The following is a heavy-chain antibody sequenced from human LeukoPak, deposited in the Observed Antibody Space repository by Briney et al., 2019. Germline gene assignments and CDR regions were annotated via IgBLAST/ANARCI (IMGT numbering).Heavy chain of an antibody. CDR3: ARAGAAGTSYYFDY. Sequence: PSETLSLTCAVSGGSISSSNWWSWVRQPPGKGLEWIGEIYHSGSTNYNPSLKSRVTISVDKSKNQFSLKLSSVTAADTAVYYCARAGAAGTSYYFDYWGQGTLVTVSS. CDR2: IYHSGST. V-gene: IGHV4-4*02. D-gene: IGHD6-13*01. CDR1: GGSISSSNW. J-gene: IGHJ4*02.